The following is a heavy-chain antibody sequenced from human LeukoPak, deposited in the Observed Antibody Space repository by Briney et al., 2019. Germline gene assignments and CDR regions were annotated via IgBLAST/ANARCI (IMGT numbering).Heavy chain of an antibody. J-gene: IGHJ6*02. CDR3: ARAPYYYGSGSPSGMDV. CDR2: INPNSGGT. Sequence: ASVKVSCKASGYTFANYGLTWVRQAPGQGLEWMGWINPNSGGTNYAQKFRGRVTMTRDTSISTAYMELSRLRSDDTAVYYCARAPYYYGSGSPSGMDVWGQGTTVTVSS. CDR1: GYTFANYG. D-gene: IGHD3-10*01. V-gene: IGHV1-2*02.